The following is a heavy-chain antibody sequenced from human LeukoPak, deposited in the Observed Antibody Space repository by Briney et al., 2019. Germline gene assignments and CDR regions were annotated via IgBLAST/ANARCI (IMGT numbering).Heavy chain of an antibody. CDR1: GFTFSSYG. CDR2: ISYDGSNK. D-gene: IGHD6-13*01. Sequence: QPGRSLRLSCAASGFTFSSYGMHWVRQAPGKGLEWVAVISYDGSNKYYADSVKGRFIISRDNSKNTLYLQMNSLRAEDTAVYYCARLFTSSWHGDWFDPWGQGTLVTVSS. J-gene: IGHJ5*02. V-gene: IGHV3-30*03. CDR3: ARLFTSSWHGDWFDP.